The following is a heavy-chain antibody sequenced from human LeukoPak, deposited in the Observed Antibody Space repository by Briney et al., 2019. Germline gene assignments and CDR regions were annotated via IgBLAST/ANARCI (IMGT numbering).Heavy chain of an antibody. V-gene: IGHV3-48*03. CDR3: ASSAALYCGGDCYTNFDY. CDR2: ISSSGSTI. D-gene: IGHD2-21*02. Sequence: GGSLRLSCAASGFTFSSYEMNWVRQAPGKGLEWVSYISSSGSTIYYADSVKGRFTISRDNAKNSLYLQMNSLRAEDTAVYYCASSAALYCGGDCYTNFDYWGQGTLVTVSS. CDR1: GFTFSSYE. J-gene: IGHJ4*02.